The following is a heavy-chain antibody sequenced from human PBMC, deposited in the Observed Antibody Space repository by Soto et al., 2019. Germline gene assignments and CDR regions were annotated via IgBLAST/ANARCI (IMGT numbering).Heavy chain of an antibody. J-gene: IGHJ4*02. D-gene: IGHD6-13*01. CDR1: GYTFTSYS. CDR3: ANSLQHRVREYFDY. V-gene: IGHV1-3*01. Sequence: ASVNVSFKTSGYTFTSYSMHWVRQAHGQRLELMGWINAGNGNTKYSHKFQGRLTITRDKSASTAYMELSSLRSEDKAVYYCANSLQHRVREYFDYRGQGPLVTDS. CDR2: INAGNGNT.